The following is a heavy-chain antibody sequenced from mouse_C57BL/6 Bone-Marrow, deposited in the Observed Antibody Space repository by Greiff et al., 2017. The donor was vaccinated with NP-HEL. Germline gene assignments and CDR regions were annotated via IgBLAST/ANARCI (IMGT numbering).Heavy chain of an antibody. CDR2: ITPTYGTT. D-gene: IGHD2-5*01. V-gene: IGHV1-39*01. CDR3: AHSNYAAWFAY. J-gene: IGHJ3*01. CDR1: GYSFTDYN. Sequence: EVQLQQSGPELVKPGASVKISCKASGYSFTDYNMNWVKQSTGKSLEWIGVITPTYGTTSYNQKFKGKATLTVDQSSSTAYMQLNSLTSEDSAVDYCAHSNYAAWFAYWGQGTLVTVSA.